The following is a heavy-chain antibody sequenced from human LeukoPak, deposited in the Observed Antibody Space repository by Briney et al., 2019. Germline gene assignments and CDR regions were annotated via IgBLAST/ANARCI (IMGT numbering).Heavy chain of an antibody. CDR1: GGSISSSNW. D-gene: IGHD3-10*01. CDR3: AREDYYGSGSYLY. J-gene: IGHJ4*02. V-gene: IGHV4-4*02. CDR2: IYHSGST. Sequence: SETLSLTCAVSGGSISSSNWWSWVRQPPGKGLEWIGEIYHSGSTNYNPSLKSRVTISVDKSKNQFSLTLSSVTAADTAVYYCAREDYYGSGSYLYWGQGTLVTVSS.